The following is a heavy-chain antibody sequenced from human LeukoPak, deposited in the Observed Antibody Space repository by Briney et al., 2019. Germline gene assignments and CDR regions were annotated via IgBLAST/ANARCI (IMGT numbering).Heavy chain of an antibody. V-gene: IGHV3-15*01. Sequence: SPGGSLRLSCAASGLTFTNAWMSWVRQAPGKGLEWVGRIKKETDGGTTDYAAPVKGRFTISRDDSKSTLYLQMNSLKTEDTGVYYCIIDRTESGARFGYWGQGTLVTVSS. CDR2: IKKETDGGTT. CDR1: GLTFTNAW. D-gene: IGHD1-26*01. CDR3: IIDRTESGARFGY. J-gene: IGHJ4*02.